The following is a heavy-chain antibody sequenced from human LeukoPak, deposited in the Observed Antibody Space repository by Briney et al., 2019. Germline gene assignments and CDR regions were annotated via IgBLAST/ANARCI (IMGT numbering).Heavy chain of an antibody. CDR2: IIPIFGTA. J-gene: IGHJ4*02. V-gene: IGHV1-69*06. CDR3: ASPEGYSYGTFDY. CDR1: GGTFSSYA. D-gene: IGHD5-18*01. Sequence: GASVKVSWKASGGTFSSYAISWVRQAPAQGLEWMGGIIPIFGTANYAQKFQGRVTITADKSTSTAYMELSSLRSEDTAVYYCASPEGYSYGTFDYWGQGTLVTVSS.